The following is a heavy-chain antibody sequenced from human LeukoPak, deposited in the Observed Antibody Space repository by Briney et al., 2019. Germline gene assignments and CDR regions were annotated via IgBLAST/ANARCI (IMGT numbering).Heavy chain of an antibody. Sequence: ASVKVSCKASGYTFTGYYMHWVRQAPGQRLERTVWINPNSGATNYAQKFQGRVTMTRDTSISTAYMELSRLTSDDTAVYYCARVGLYSSCSGSYYPFDFWGQGTLVTVSS. CDR1: GYTFTGYY. V-gene: IGHV1-2*02. D-gene: IGHD3-10*02. CDR2: INPNSGAT. CDR3: ARVGLYSSCSGSYYPFDF. J-gene: IGHJ4*02.